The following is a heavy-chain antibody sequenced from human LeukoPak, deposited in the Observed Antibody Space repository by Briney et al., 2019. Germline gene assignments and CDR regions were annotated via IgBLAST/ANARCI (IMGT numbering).Heavy chain of an antibody. J-gene: IGHJ4*02. V-gene: IGHV3-73*01. D-gene: IGHD5-18*01. Sequence: GGSLRLSCAASGFTFSGSAMHWVRQASGKGLEWVGRIRSKANSYTTAYAASVKGRFTISRDDSKNTAYLQMNSLKTEDTAVYYCTATRGYSYGYDYWGQGTLVTVSS. CDR1: GFTFSGSA. CDR2: IRSKANSYTT. CDR3: TATRGYSYGYDY.